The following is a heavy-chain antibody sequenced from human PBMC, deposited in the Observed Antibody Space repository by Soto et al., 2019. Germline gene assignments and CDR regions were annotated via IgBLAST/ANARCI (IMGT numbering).Heavy chain of an antibody. D-gene: IGHD6-6*01. Sequence: GGSLRLSCAASGFTFSSYGMHWVRQAPGKGLEWVAVIPYDGSNKYYADSVKGRFTISRDNSKNTLYLQMNSLRAEDTAVYYCAKELIEYSSSSPFDYWGQGTLVTVSS. CDR3: AKELIEYSSSSPFDY. J-gene: IGHJ4*02. CDR2: IPYDGSNK. V-gene: IGHV3-30*18. CDR1: GFTFSSYG.